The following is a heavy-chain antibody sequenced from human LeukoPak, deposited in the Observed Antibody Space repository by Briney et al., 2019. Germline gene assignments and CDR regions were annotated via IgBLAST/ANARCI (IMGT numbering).Heavy chain of an antibody. CDR1: GGSVSSVTYY. CDR3: ARDVRGVFDY. Sequence: SDTLSLTCTVSGGSVSSVTYYWSWIRQPPGKGLEWIGYIYYSGSTNFNPSLKSRVTISVDTSKNQFSLKLSSVTAADTAVYYCARDVRGVFDYWGQGTLVTVSS. V-gene: IGHV4-61*01. CDR2: IYYSGST. J-gene: IGHJ4*02. D-gene: IGHD3-10*01.